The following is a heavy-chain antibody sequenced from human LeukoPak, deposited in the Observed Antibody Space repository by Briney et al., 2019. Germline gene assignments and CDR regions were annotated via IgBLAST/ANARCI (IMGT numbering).Heavy chain of an antibody. CDR2: SSYSGSS. Sequence: SETLSLTCSVSGGSIGTNYWSWIRQVPGKGLEWIGYSSYSGSSNYNPSLKSRVTISVDASKTQFSLYLNSVTAADTAVYYCARSDTHHIHSSSWHFDYWGQGTLVTVSS. J-gene: IGHJ4*02. CDR3: ARSDTHHIHSSSWHFDY. D-gene: IGHD6-13*01. V-gene: IGHV4-59*01. CDR1: GGSIGTNY.